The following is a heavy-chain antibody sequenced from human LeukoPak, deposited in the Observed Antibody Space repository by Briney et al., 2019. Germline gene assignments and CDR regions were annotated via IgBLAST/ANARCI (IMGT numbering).Heavy chain of an antibody. D-gene: IGHD6-13*01. Sequence: PGGSLRLSCAASGFTFSSYSMNWVRQAPGKGLEWVSYISSSSSTIYYADSVKGRFTISRDNAKNSLYLQMNSLRAEDTAVYYCARDLSSWSEYFQHWGQGTLVTVSS. CDR2: ISSSSSTI. V-gene: IGHV3-48*04. J-gene: IGHJ1*01. CDR3: ARDLSSWSEYFQH. CDR1: GFTFSSYS.